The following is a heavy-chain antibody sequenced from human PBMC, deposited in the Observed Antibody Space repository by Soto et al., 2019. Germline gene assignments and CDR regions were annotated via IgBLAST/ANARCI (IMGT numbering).Heavy chain of an antibody. CDR1: GYTFTSYY. J-gene: IGHJ3*02. Sequence: ASVKVSFKASGYTFTSYYMHWVRQPPGQGLEWMGIINPSGGSTSYAQKFQGRVTMTRDTSTSTVYMELSSLRSEDTAVYYCARGYSGYHYSFDIWGQGTMVTVSS. CDR3: ARGYSGYHYSFDI. V-gene: IGHV1-46*01. CDR2: INPSGGST. D-gene: IGHD5-12*01.